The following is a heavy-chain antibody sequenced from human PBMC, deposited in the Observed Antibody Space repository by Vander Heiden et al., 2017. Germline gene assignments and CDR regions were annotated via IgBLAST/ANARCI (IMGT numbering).Heavy chain of an antibody. Sequence: QVQLQESCPGLVKPSQPLSLTCTVSGGSISSGDYYWSWIRQPPGKGLEWIGYIYYSGSTYYNPSLKSRVTISVDTSKNQFSLKLSSVTAADTAVYYCASYDSSGYLVFDYWGQGTLVTVSS. CDR2: IYYSGST. CDR3: ASYDSSGYLVFDY. V-gene: IGHV4-30-4*01. J-gene: IGHJ4*02. CDR1: GGSISSGDYY. D-gene: IGHD3-22*01.